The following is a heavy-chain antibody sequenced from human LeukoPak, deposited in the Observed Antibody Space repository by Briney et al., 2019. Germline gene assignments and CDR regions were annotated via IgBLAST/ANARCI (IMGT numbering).Heavy chain of an antibody. CDR3: ARDYCSSTSCLFDY. CDR2: INPNSGDT. CDR1: GYTFTGYH. D-gene: IGHD2-2*01. V-gene: IGHV1-2*06. J-gene: IGHJ4*02. Sequence: SVKVSCKASGYTFTGYHMHWVRQAPGQGLEWMGRINPNSGDTNYAQKFQGRVTMTRDTSISTAYMELSRLRSDDMAVYYCARDYCSSTSCLFDYWGQGTLVTVSS.